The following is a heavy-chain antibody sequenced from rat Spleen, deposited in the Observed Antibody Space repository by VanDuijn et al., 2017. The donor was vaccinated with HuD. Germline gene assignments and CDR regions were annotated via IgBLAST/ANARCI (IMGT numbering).Heavy chain of an antibody. CDR2: ISNDGSRT. CDR1: GINFSNYY. V-gene: IGHV5-25*01. Sequence: EVQLVESGGGLVQPGRSLKLSCAASGINFSNYYMAWVRQAPTKGLEWVASISNDGSRTYYRDSVKGRFTISRDNAKSTLYLQMNSRRSEDTATYYCARQWDYWGQGVMVTVSS. J-gene: IGHJ2*01. CDR3: ARQWDY.